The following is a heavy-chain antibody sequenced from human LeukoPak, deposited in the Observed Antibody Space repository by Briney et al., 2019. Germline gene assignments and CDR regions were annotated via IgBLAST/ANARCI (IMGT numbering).Heavy chain of an antibody. CDR3: ARDHIVGAGYYYYYYMDV. CDR1: GGTFSSYA. Sequence: SVKVSCKASGGTFSSYAISWVRQAPGQGLEWMGGIIIVFGTPNYAQKFQGRVTITADESTSTAYMELSSLRPDDTAVYYCARDHIVGAGYYYYYYMDVWGKGTTVTVSS. D-gene: IGHD1-26*01. V-gene: IGHV1-69*01. J-gene: IGHJ6*03. CDR2: IIIVFGTP.